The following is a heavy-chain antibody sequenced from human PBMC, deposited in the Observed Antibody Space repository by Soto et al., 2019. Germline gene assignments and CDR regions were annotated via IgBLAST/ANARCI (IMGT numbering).Heavy chain of an antibody. Sequence: GGSLRLSCAASGFTFSSYAMSWVRQAPGKGLEWVSAISGSGGSTYYADSVKGRFTISRDNSKNTLYLQMNSLRAEDTAVYYCAKPPKRRGGSPVDYWGQGTLVTVSS. CDR3: AKPPKRRGGSPVDY. J-gene: IGHJ4*02. CDR1: GFTFSSYA. V-gene: IGHV3-23*01. CDR2: ISGSGGST. D-gene: IGHD1-26*01.